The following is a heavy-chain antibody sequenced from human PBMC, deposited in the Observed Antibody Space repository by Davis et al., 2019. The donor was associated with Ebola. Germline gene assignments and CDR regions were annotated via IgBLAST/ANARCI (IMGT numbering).Heavy chain of an antibody. CDR2: IKQDGSEK. V-gene: IGHV3-7*03. Sequence: GESLKISCAASGFTFSSYWMSWVRQAPGQGLEWVANIKQDGSEKYYVDPVKGRFTISRDNAKNSLYLQMNSLRAEDTAVYYCARDALAYDFWSGPFDPWGQGTLVTVSS. D-gene: IGHD3-3*01. CDR3: ARDALAYDFWSGPFDP. J-gene: IGHJ5*02. CDR1: GFTFSSYW.